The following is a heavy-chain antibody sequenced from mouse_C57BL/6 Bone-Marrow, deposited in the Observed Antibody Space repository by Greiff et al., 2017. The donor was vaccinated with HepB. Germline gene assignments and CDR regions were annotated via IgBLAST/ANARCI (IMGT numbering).Heavy chain of an antibody. V-gene: IGHV1-55*01. CDR3: ARRDGYPWFAY. CDR2: IYPGSGST. D-gene: IGHD2-3*01. CDR1: GYTFTSYW. Sequence: QVQLQQPGAELVKPGASVKMSCKASGYTFTSYWITWVKQRPGQGLEWIGEIYPGSGSTNYNEKFKSKATLTVDTSASTAYMQLSSLTSEDSAVYYCARRDGYPWFAYWGQGTLVTVSA. J-gene: IGHJ3*01.